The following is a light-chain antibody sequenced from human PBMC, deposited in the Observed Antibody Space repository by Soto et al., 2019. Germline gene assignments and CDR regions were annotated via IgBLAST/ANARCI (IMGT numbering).Light chain of an antibody. CDR2: VAS. CDR1: QSVSNNY. Sequence: EIVLTQSPGTLSLSPGERVTLSCRASQSVSNNYLAWYQQKPGQAPRLLIYVASSRATGIPDRFSGSGSGTDFTLTISSLQSEDFAVYYCQQYNNWWTFGQGTKVEIK. V-gene: IGKV3-20*01. J-gene: IGKJ1*01. CDR3: QQYNNWWT.